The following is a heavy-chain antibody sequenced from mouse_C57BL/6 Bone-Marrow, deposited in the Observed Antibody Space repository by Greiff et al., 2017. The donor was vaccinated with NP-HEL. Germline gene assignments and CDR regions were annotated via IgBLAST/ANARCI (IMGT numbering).Heavy chain of an antibody. CDR3: ARYYDGSRGWYFDV. D-gene: IGHD1-1*01. Sequence: QVQLKQSGADLVKPGASVKLSCKASGYTFTSYWMHWVKQRPGRGLEWIGRIDPNSGGTKFNEKFKTKGTLTVDKPYSTAYMQLSSLTSEDSAVYYCARYYDGSRGWYFDVWGTGTTVTVSS. V-gene: IGHV1-72*01. CDR1: GYTFTSYW. J-gene: IGHJ1*03. CDR2: IDPNSGGT.